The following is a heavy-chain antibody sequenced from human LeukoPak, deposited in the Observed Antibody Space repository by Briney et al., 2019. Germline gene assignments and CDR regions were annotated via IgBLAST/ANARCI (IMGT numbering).Heavy chain of an antibody. CDR2: VSGSGTNT. V-gene: IGHV3-23*01. CDR1: GFTFSSCA. Sequence: QSGGSLRLSCVASGFTFSSCAMNWVRQAPGEGLEWVSIVSGSGTNTYYTDSVKGRFTISRDNSKNTLYLQMNSLRAEDTAVYYCAKDPQNSLWFGELSWFDPWGQGTLVTVSS. D-gene: IGHD3-10*01. CDR3: AKDPQNSLWFGELSWFDP. J-gene: IGHJ5*02.